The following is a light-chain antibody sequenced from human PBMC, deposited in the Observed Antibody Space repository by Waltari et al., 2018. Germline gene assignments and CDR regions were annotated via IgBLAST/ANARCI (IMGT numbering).Light chain of an antibody. V-gene: IGKV1-39*01. J-gene: IGKJ3*01. Sequence: DIQMTQSPPSLAASVGDSVNITCRASQTIRNYLNWYQQRQGKAPKLLISAASSLQSAVPSRFSGSGAGTDFALTISSLQPEDFASYHCQETYTTRCTFGPGTKVEIK. CDR3: QETYTTRCT. CDR2: AAS. CDR1: QTIRNY.